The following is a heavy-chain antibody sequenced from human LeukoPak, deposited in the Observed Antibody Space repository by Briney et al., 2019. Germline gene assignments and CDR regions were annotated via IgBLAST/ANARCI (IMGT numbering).Heavy chain of an antibody. Sequence: SETLSLTCTVSGGSISSYYWSWIRQPPGKGLEWIGYIYYSGSTNYNPSLKSRVTISVDTSKNQFSLKLSSVTAADTAVYYCAGSGSYYVGLDYWGQGTLVTVSS. CDR1: GGSISSYY. CDR2: IYYSGST. CDR3: AGSGSYYVGLDY. V-gene: IGHV4-59*12. J-gene: IGHJ4*02. D-gene: IGHD1-26*01.